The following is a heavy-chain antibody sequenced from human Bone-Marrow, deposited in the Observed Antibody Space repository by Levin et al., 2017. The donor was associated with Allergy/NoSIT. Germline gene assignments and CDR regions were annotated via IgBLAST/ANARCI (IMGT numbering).Heavy chain of an antibody. J-gene: IGHJ2*01. V-gene: IGHV4-34*01. D-gene: IGHD2-2*02. Sequence: PSETLSLTCAVYGGSFSGYYWSWIRQPPGKGLEWIGEINHSGSTNYNPSLKSRVTISVDTSKNQFSLKLSSVTAADTAVYYCARRRIVVVPAAIRDWYFDLWGRGTLVTVSS. CDR2: INHSGST. CDR1: GGSFSGYY. CDR3: ARRRIVVVPAAIRDWYFDL.